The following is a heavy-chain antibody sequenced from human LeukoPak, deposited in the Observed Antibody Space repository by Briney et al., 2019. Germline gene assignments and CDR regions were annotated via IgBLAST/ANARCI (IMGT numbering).Heavy chain of an antibody. D-gene: IGHD1-26*01. CDR2: ISAYNGNT. V-gene: IGHV1-18*01. J-gene: IGHJ4*02. CDR3: ARGPKSYLWELQDTYYFDY. Sequence: ASVKVSCKASGYTFTSYGISWVRQAPGQGLEWMGWISAYNGNTNYAQKPQGRVTMTTDTSTSTAYMELRSLRSDDTAVYYCARGPKSYLWELQDTYYFDYWGQGTLVTVSS. CDR1: GYTFTSYG.